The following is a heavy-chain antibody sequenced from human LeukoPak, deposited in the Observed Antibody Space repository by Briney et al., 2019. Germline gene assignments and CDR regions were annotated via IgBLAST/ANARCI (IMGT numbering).Heavy chain of an antibody. CDR1: GFTFSYYS. CDR3: ARDHRSGSGSGTQANDY. CDR2: ISSSSKTI. V-gene: IGHV3-48*02. D-gene: IGHD3-10*01. Sequence: GGSLRLSCAASGFTFSYYSMNWVRQAPGKGLEWVSYISSSSKTIYYADSVKGRFTIPRDNAKKSLDLQMNSLRDEDTAVYYCARDHRSGSGSGTQANDYWGQGTLVTVSS. J-gene: IGHJ4*02.